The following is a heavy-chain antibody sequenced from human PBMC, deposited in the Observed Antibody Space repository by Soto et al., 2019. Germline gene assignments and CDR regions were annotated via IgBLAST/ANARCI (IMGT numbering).Heavy chain of an antibody. CDR1: GGSINSYY. CDR2: VYHSGST. CDR3: ARGLGGLAAARYFFDY. V-gene: IGHV4-59*01. J-gene: IGHJ4*02. D-gene: IGHD6-13*01. Sequence: SETLSLTCTVSGGSINSYYWTWIRQPPGKGLEWIGYVYHSGSTNYNPSLKSRVTISLDTSKNQFSLKLSSVTAADTAAYYCARGLGGLAAARYFFDYWGQGTLVTVSS.